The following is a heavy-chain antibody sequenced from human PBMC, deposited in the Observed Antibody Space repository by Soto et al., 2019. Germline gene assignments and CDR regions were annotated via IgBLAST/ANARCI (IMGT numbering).Heavy chain of an antibody. V-gene: IGHV3-30*03. CDR3: ERSSGVSSWYPPDY. CDR2: VANDGSNQ. J-gene: IGHJ4*02. CDR1: GFTFSSYG. D-gene: IGHD6-13*01. Sequence: QVQLVESGGGVVQPGRSLRLSCAASGFTFSSYGMQWVRQSPGEGPEWVAIVANDGSNQYYAESVKGRFTISRDNSKTTVFLEMDSLRPEDTAVYYCERSSGVSSWYPPDYWGQGTLVTVSS.